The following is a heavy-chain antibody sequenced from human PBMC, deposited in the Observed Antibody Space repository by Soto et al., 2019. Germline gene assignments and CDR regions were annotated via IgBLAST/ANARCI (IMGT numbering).Heavy chain of an antibody. CDR1: GYTFTSYA. CDR3: ARSGRPGPGIAVADTRSLDY. D-gene: IGHD6-19*01. CDR2: INAGNGNT. Sequence: GASVKVSCKASGYTFTSYAMHWVRQAPGQRLEWMGWINAGNGNTKYSQKFQGRVTITRDTSASTAYMELSSLRSEDTAVYYCARSGRPGPGIAVADTRSLDYWGQGTLVTVSS. J-gene: IGHJ4*02. V-gene: IGHV1-3*01.